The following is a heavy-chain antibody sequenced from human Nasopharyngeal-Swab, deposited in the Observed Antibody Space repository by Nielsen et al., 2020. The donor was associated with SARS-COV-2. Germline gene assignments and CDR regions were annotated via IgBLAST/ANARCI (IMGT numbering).Heavy chain of an antibody. J-gene: IGHJ6*03. Sequence: GSLRLSCAVYGGSFSGYYWSWIRQPPGKGLEWIGEINHSGSTNYNPSLKIRVTISVDTSKNQFSLKLSSVTAADTAVYYCARYGAGGSRITMVRGYMDVWGKGTTVTVSS. CDR1: GGSFSGYY. CDR2: INHSGST. V-gene: IGHV4-34*01. CDR3: ARYGAGGSRITMVRGYMDV. D-gene: IGHD3-10*01.